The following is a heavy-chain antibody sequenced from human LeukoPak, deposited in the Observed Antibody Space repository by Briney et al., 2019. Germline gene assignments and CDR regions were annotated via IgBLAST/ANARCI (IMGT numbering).Heavy chain of an antibody. Sequence: PGGSLRLSCAASGFTFSSYAMSWVRQAPGKGLEWVSAISGSGGSTYYADSVEGRFTISRDNFKNTLYLQMNSLRAEDTAVYYCAKGIAVAGYYYYYGMDVWGKGTTVTVSS. CDR1: GFTFSSYA. D-gene: IGHD6-19*01. CDR2: ISGSGGST. V-gene: IGHV3-23*01. J-gene: IGHJ6*04. CDR3: AKGIAVAGYYYYYGMDV.